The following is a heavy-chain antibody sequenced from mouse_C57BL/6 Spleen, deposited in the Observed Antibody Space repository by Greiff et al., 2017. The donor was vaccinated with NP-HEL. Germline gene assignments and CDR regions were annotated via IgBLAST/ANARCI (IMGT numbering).Heavy chain of an antibody. CDR3: ARFRWLLPFDY. CDR2: IYPGDGDT. V-gene: IGHV1-80*01. J-gene: IGHJ2*01. CDR1: GYAFSSYW. Sequence: QVQLQQSGAELVKPGASVKISCKASGYAFSSYWMNWVKQRPGKGLEWIGQIYPGDGDTNYNGKFKGKATLTADKSSSTAYMQLSSLTSEDSAVYFCARFRWLLPFDYWGQGTTLTVSS. D-gene: IGHD2-3*01.